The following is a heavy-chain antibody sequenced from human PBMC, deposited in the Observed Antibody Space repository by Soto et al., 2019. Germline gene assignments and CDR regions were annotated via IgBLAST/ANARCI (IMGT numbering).Heavy chain of an antibody. Sequence: PWGAVSLPCALSAYPLNDYYMSLTRHSARKWREWVSYISSSSSYTNYADSVKGRFTISRDNAKNSLYLKMNSLRAEDTAVYYCARTCDKDSGGSCLTYYGMEVWGQGTTVTVSS. V-gene: IGHV3-11*06. D-gene: IGHD2-15*01. CDR2: ISSSSSYT. CDR3: ARTCDKDSGGSCLTYYGMEV. J-gene: IGHJ6*02. CDR1: AYPLNDYY.